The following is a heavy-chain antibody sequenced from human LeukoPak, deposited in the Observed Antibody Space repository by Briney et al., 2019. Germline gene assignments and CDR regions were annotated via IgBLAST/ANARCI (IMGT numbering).Heavy chain of an antibody. CDR1: GYSISSAYY. Sequence: PSETLSLTCSVSGYSISSAYYWGWIRQPPGKWLEWIATIHYSGSTYYNPSLKSRVTMSVDTSKIHFSLKLSSVTAADTAVYYCARRHYDFWSGYSKWFDPWGQGTLVTVSS. CDR3: ARRHYDFWSGYSKWFDP. V-gene: IGHV4-38-2*02. CDR2: IHYSGST. J-gene: IGHJ5*02. D-gene: IGHD3-3*01.